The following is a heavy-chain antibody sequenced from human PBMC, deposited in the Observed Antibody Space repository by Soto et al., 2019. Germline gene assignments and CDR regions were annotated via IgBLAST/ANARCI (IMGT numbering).Heavy chain of an antibody. CDR3: ATYGGGTGLLDH. D-gene: IGHD3-16*01. V-gene: IGHV4-39*05. CDR2: IYYSGTT. J-gene: IGHJ4*02. CDR1: GGTISSNTYH. Sequence: ASGTPSLTCPVSGGTISSNTYHWGWVPQPPGKGLEWIGNIYYSGTTYYNPSLKSRVTISVDTSKNQFTLELTSVTAADTAVYYCATYGGGTGLLDHWGQGTLVTVSS.